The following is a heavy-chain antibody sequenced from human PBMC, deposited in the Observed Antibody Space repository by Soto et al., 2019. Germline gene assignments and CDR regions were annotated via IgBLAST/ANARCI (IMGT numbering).Heavy chain of an antibody. Sequence: SLRLSCAASGFTFSSYSMNWVRQAPGKGLEWVSYISSSSSTIYYADSVKGRFTISRDNAKNSLYLQMNSLRDEDTAVYYCAREDYGDMLYYYYGMDVWGQGTTVTVSS. CDR1: GFTFSSYS. D-gene: IGHD4-17*01. CDR2: ISSSSSTI. J-gene: IGHJ6*02. V-gene: IGHV3-48*02. CDR3: AREDYGDMLYYYYGMDV.